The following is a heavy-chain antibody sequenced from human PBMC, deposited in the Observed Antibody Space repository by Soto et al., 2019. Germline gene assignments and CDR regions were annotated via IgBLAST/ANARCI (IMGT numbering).Heavy chain of an antibody. CDR1: GFTFNNYA. J-gene: IGHJ4*02. CDR3: AREPPNDILNYFEY. Sequence: EVELLESGGGLVQPGGSLRLSCAASGFTFNNYAMSWVRQAPGKGLEWVSSISDGGGSTYYADSVKGRFTISRDSSKNTRYLQMKSLRAEDTAIYYCAREPPNDILNYFEYWGQGNLVNVSS. D-gene: IGHD3-9*01. CDR2: ISDGGGST. V-gene: IGHV3-23*01.